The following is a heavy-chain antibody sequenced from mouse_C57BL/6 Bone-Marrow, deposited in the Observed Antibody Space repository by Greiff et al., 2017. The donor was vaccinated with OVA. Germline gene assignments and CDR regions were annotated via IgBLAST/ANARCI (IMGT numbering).Heavy chain of an antibody. CDR1: GYTFTSYW. CDR2: IDPSDSYT. V-gene: IGHV1-59*01. Sequence: LQQPGAELVRPGPSVKLSCKASGYTFTSYWMHWVKQRPGQGLEWIGVIDPSDSYTNYNQKFKGKATLTVDTSSSTAYMQLSSLTSEDSAVYYCARRGDIATVSSGGYFDVWGTGTTVTVAS. CDR3: ARRGDIATVSSGGYFDV. J-gene: IGHJ1*03. D-gene: IGHD1-1*01.